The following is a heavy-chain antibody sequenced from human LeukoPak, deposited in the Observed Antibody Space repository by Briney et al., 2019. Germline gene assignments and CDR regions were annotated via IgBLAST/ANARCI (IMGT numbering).Heavy chain of an antibody. J-gene: IGHJ6*02. CDR2: ISSSSSTI. V-gene: IGHV3-48*01. CDR3: ARDSGGSNYYYGMDV. Sequence: GGSLRLSCAASGFSFSNTWMNWIRLAPGKGLEWVSYISSSSSTIYYADSVKGRFTISRDNTKNSLYLQMNSLRAEDTAVYYCARDSGGSNYYYGMDVWGQGTTVTVSS. D-gene: IGHD3-10*01. CDR1: GFSFSNTW.